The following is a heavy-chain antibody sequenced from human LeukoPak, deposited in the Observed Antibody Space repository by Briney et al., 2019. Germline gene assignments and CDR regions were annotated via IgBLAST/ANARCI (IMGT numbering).Heavy chain of an antibody. D-gene: IGHD3-22*01. CDR2: ISGSGGST. Sequence: PGGSLRLSCAASGFTFSSYSMNWVRQAPGKGLEWVSAISGSGGSTYYADSVKGRFTISRDNSKNTLYLQMNSLRAEDTAVYYCAKVRAPYRSGWDAFDIWGQGTMVTVSS. V-gene: IGHV3-23*01. CDR3: AKVRAPYRSGWDAFDI. J-gene: IGHJ3*02. CDR1: GFTFSSYS.